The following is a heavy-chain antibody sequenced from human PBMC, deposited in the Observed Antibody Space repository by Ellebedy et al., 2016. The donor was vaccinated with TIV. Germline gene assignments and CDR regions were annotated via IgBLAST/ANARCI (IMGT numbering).Heavy chain of an antibody. CDR1: GYTFTSYG. V-gene: IGHV1-18*04. D-gene: IGHD7-27*01. Sequence: AASVKVSCKASGYTFTSYGISWVRQAPGQGLAWLGWINAYNGNTNYAQKFQGRAYMTTEASTNTVHLELMSLNFDDTAVYYCGRELGMGRGAMDVWGQGTTVTVSS. CDR2: INAYNGNT. CDR3: GRELGMGRGAMDV. J-gene: IGHJ6*02.